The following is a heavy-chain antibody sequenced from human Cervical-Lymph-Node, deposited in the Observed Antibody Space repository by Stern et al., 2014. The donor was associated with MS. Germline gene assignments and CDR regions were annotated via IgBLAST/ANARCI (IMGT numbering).Heavy chain of an antibody. D-gene: IGHD6-19*01. CDR1: GFTFDDYA. Sequence: EVQLVESGGGLVQPGRSLRLSCAASGFTFDDYAMHWVRQAPGKGLEWVSGISWNSGNIGYADSVKCRFTISRDNAKNSLYLQMNSLRAEDTALYYCAKVSVYSSGWYGYWGQGTLVTVSS. CDR2: ISWNSGNI. CDR3: AKVSVYSSGWYGY. J-gene: IGHJ4*02. V-gene: IGHV3-9*01.